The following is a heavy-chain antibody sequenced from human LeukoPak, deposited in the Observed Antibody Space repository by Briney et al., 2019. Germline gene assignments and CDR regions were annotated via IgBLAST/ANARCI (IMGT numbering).Heavy chain of an antibody. CDR3: ARPLAVAGEGNAFDI. V-gene: IGHV1-2*02. Sequence: ASVKVSCKASGYTFTCYYMHWVRQAPGQGLEWMGWINPNSGGTNYAQKFQGRVTMTRDTSISTAYMELSRLRSDDTAVYYCARPLAVAGEGNAFDIWGQGTMVTVSS. D-gene: IGHD6-19*01. J-gene: IGHJ3*02. CDR1: GYTFTCYY. CDR2: INPNSGGT.